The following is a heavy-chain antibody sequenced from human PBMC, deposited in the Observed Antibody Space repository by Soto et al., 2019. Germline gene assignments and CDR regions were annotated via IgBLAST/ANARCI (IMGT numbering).Heavy chain of an antibody. D-gene: IGHD2-15*01. J-gene: IGHJ6*02. CDR1: GASISTYF. Sequence: QVQLQESGPGLVKPSETLSLTCTVSGASISTYFWSWIRQPPGKGLEWIGYISHIGSTYYNPSLKSRVTISVDTSKNQFSLKLSSVTAADTAVYYCAREDCSGGRCKYGMDVWGQGTTVTVS. CDR3: AREDCSGGRCKYGMDV. CDR2: ISHIGST. V-gene: IGHV4-59*01.